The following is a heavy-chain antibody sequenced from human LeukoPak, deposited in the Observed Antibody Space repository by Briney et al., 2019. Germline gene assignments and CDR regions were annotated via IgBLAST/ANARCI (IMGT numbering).Heavy chain of an antibody. D-gene: IGHD4-17*01. CDR2: ITPIFGTA. CDR3: ATKKRYDYGDHGGFDY. Sequence: SSVKVSCKASGGTFSSYAISWVRQAPGQGLEWMGGITPIFGTANYAQKFQGRVTITTDESTSTAYMELSSLRSEDTAVYYCATKKRYDYGDHGGFDYWGQGTLVTVSS. CDR1: GGTFSSYA. V-gene: IGHV1-69*05. J-gene: IGHJ4*02.